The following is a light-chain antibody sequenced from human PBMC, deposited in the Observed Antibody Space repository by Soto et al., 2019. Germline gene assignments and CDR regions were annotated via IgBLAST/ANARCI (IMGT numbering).Light chain of an antibody. CDR3: QQYGSSFRT. CDR2: GAS. Sequence: EIVLTQSPGTLSLSPGERVTLSCRASQSVSNSYLAWYQQKPGQAPRLLIYGASSRATGIPDRFSGSGSGTDFTLTISRLEPEDFSVYYCQQYGSSFRTFGQGTKVEIK. J-gene: IGKJ1*01. V-gene: IGKV3-20*01. CDR1: QSVSNSY.